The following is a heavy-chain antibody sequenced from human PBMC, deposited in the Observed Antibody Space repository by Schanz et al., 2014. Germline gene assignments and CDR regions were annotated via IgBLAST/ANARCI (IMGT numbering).Heavy chain of an antibody. CDR1: GFTFSSYW. D-gene: IGHD3-10*01. CDR3: AKVGLYYYGSGFDY. Sequence: EVQLVESGGGLVQPGGSLRLSCAASGFTFSSYWMSWVRQAPGEGLEWVANIKQDGSEKYYVDSVKGRFTISRDNAKNSLYLQMNSLRPEDTAVYYCAKVGLYYYGSGFDYWGQGTLVTVSS. V-gene: IGHV3-7*01. J-gene: IGHJ4*02. CDR2: IKQDGSEK.